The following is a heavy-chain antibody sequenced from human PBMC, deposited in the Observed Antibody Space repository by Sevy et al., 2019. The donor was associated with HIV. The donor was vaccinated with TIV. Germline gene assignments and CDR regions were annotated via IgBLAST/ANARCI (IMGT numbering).Heavy chain of an antibody. CDR2: IRSKTYGGTT. Sequence: GGSLRLSCTASGFTFGDYAMSWLRQAPGKGLEWVGFIRSKTYGGTTEYAASVKGRFTISRDDSKNIAYLQMNRLKTEDTAVYYCTRVLGTISPYYYFGMDVWGQGTTVTVSS. CDR1: GFTFGDYA. J-gene: IGHJ6*02. V-gene: IGHV3-49*03. D-gene: IGHD3-3*01. CDR3: TRVLGTISPYYYFGMDV.